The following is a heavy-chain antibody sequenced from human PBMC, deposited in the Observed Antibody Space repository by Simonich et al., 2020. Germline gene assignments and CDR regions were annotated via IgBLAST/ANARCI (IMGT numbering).Heavy chain of an antibody. CDR3: ARASRGTWWYYYFDY. V-gene: IGHV1-18*01. CDR2: ISAYNSNT. CDR1: GYTFTSYG. Sequence: QVQLVQSGAEVKKPGASVKVSCKASGYTFTSYGISWVRQAPGQGLEWMGWISAYNSNTNNAQKLQGRGTMTTDTSTSTAYRELRSLRSDDTDVYYCARASRGTWWYYYFDYWGQGTLVTVSS. D-gene: IGHD2-15*01. J-gene: IGHJ4*02.